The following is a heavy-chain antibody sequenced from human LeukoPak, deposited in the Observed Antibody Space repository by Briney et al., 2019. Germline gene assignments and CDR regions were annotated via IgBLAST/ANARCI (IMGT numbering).Heavy chain of an antibody. V-gene: IGHV4-34*01. CDR3: ARGVYCSSTSCPDLDY. CDR1: GYSITSGYY. CDR2: INHSGST. D-gene: IGHD2-2*01. J-gene: IGHJ4*02. Sequence: SETLSLTCAVSGYSITSGYYWSWIRQPPGKGLEWIGEINHSGSTNYNPSLKSRVTISVDTSKNQFSLKLSSVTAADTAVYYCARGVYCSSTSCPDLDYWGQGTLVTVSS.